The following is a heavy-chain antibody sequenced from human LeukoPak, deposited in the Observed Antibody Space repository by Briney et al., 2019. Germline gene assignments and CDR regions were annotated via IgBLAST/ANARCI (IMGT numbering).Heavy chain of an antibody. J-gene: IGHJ4*02. CDR3: ARAPTYYDFWSGYSRKQDFDY. V-gene: IGHV1-18*01. D-gene: IGHD3-3*01. CDR1: GYTFTSYG. Sequence: ASVKVSSKASGYTFTSYGISWVRQAPGQGLEWMGWISAYNGNTNYAQKLQGRVTMTTDTSTSTAYMELRSLRSDDTAVYYCARAPTYYDFWSGYSRKQDFDYWGQGTLVTVSS. CDR2: ISAYNGNT.